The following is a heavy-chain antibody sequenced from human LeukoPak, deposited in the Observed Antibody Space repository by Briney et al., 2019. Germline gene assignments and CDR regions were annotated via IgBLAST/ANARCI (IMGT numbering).Heavy chain of an antibody. D-gene: IGHD2-2*01. V-gene: IGHV3-33*08. CDR3: ARDREWRDYCSSTSCFDWFDP. Sequence: GGSLRLSCAASGFTFSSYVMHWVRQTPGKGLEWVAVIWYDGSNKYYADSVKGRFTISRDNSKNTLYLQMNSLRAEDTAVYYCARDREWRDYCSSTSCFDWFDPWGQGTLVTVSS. CDR2: IWYDGSNK. J-gene: IGHJ5*02. CDR1: GFTFSSYV.